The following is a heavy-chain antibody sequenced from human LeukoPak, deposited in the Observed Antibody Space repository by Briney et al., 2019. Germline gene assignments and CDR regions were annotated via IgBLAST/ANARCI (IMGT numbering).Heavy chain of an antibody. V-gene: IGHV1-46*01. CDR3: ARDPPTPGVGSGNYYREFDY. Sequence: GASVKVSCKASGYTFTSYYMHWVRQAPGQGLEWMGIINPSGGSTNYAQRFQGRVTMTRDTSTSTVYMELSSLRSEDTAVYYCARDPPTPGVGSGNYYREFDYWGQGTLVTVSS. CDR1: GYTFTSYY. CDR2: INPSGGST. J-gene: IGHJ4*02. D-gene: IGHD1-26*01.